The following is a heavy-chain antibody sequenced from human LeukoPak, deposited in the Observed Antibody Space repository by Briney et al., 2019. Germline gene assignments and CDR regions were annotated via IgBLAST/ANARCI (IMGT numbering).Heavy chain of an antibody. D-gene: IGHD3-10*01. CDR2: ISSSSTTI. Sequence: GGSLRLSCAASGLTFSSYSMNWVRQAPGKGLEWVSYISSSSTTIYYADSVKGRFTISRDNAKNSLYLQMNSLRAEDTAVYYCARDRSPGNFDYWGQGTLVTVSS. J-gene: IGHJ4*02. CDR3: ARDRSPGNFDY. CDR1: GLTFSSYS. V-gene: IGHV3-48*01.